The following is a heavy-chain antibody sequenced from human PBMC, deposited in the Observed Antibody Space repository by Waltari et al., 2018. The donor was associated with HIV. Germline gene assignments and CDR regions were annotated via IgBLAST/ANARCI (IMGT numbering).Heavy chain of an antibody. J-gene: IGHJ4*02. D-gene: IGHD3-10*01. CDR2: TSASGGTT. CDR3: AKAPLRRSSVGGEGPSHFEY. Sequence: AASGFTFGSFAMSWVRQAPGKGPEWVSGTSASGGTTYYADSVKGRFTISRDNSKNTLYLQMNRLRVEDTAVYYCAKAPLRRSSVGGEGPSHFEYWGQGTLVTVSS. V-gene: IGHV3-23*01. CDR1: GFTFGSFA.